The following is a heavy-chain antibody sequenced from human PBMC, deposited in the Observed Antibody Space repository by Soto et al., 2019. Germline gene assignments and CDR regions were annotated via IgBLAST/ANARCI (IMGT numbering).Heavy chain of an antibody. V-gene: IGHV3-23*01. CDR3: AKRDNSYGNYYYYGMDV. J-gene: IGHJ6*02. CDR2: ISGSGGST. CDR1: GFTFSSHS. D-gene: IGHD5-18*01. Sequence: GGSLRLSCAASGFTFSSHSMSWVRQAPGKWLEWVSAISGSGGSTYYADSVKGRFTISRDNSKNTLYLQMNSLRAEDTAVYYCAKRDNSYGNYYYYGMDVWGQGTTVTVS.